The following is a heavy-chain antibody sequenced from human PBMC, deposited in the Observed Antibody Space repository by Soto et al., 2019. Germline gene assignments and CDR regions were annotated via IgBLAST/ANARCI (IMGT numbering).Heavy chain of an antibody. CDR3: AKEHGVPTSYSYYAMDI. CDR2: ISYDGNDQ. Sequence: QMQLVESGGNVVQPGRSLRLSCAASGFSFSTYDIHWVRQAPGKGLEWVALISYDGNDQYYADSVKGRFTLSRDNSTNTLYLQLNSLRPEDTALYYCAKEHGVPTSYSYYAMDIWGQGTKVTVSS. D-gene: IGHD3-3*01. CDR1: GFSFSTYD. V-gene: IGHV3-30*18. J-gene: IGHJ6*02.